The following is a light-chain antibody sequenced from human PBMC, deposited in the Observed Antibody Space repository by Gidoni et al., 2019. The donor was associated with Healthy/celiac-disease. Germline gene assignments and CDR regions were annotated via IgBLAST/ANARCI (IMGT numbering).Light chain of an antibody. CDR3: QQYGSSTLT. CDR2: GAS. Sequence: EIVLTQSPGTLSLSPGERATLSCRASQSVSSSYLAWYQQKPGQAPRLLIYGASSGSGTDFTLTISRLEPEDFAVYYCQQYGSSTLTFXGXTKVEIK. J-gene: IGKJ4*01. V-gene: IGKV3-20*01. CDR1: QSVSSSY.